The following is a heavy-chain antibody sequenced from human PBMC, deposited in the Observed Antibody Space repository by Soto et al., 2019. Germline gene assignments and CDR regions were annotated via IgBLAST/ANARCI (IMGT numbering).Heavy chain of an antibody. V-gene: IGHV1-69*02. CDR2: IIPILGIA. D-gene: IGHD3-9*01. J-gene: IGHJ4*02. Sequence: SVKVSCKASGGTFSSYTISWVRQAPGQGLEWMGRIIPILGIANYAQKFQGRVTITADKSTSTAYMELSSLRSEDTAVYYCARLVIPAGQDDYWGQGTLVTVSS. CDR1: GGTFSSYT. CDR3: ARLVIPAGQDDY.